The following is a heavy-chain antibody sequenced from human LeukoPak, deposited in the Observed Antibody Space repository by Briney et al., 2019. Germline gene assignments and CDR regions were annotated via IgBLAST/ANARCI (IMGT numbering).Heavy chain of an antibody. Sequence: PGGSLRLSCAASGFTFSSYAMSWVRQAPGKGLEWVSAISGSGGSTYYADSVKGRFTISRDNSKNTLYVQMNSLRAEDTAVYYCAKDNSMVRGVSLSPFYYWGQGTLVTVSS. CDR3: AKDNSMVRGVSLSPFYY. J-gene: IGHJ4*02. D-gene: IGHD3-10*01. CDR1: GFTFSSYA. CDR2: ISGSGGST. V-gene: IGHV3-23*01.